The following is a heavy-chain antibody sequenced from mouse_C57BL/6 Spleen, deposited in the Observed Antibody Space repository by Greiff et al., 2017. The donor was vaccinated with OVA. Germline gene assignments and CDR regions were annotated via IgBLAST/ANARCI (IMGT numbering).Heavy chain of an antibody. CDR2: FYPGSGSI. J-gene: IGHJ4*01. CDR3: ARNEELEEGSLYAMDY. Sequence: QVQLQQSGAELVKPGASVKLSCKASGYTFTEYTIHWVKQRSGQGLEWIGWFYPGSGSIKYNEKFKDKATVTADKSSSTVYMEISRLTSEDSAVYFCARNEELEEGSLYAMDYWGQGTSVTVSS. V-gene: IGHV1-62-2*01. CDR1: GYTFTEYT.